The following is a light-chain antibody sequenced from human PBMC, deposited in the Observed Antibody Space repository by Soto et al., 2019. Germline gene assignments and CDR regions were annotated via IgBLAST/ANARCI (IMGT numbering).Light chain of an antibody. V-gene: IGKV3-20*01. Sequence: EIVLTQSPGTLSLSPGERATLSCRASQSVSSSFLAWYQQKPGQAPRLLIYGASSRATRIPDRFSGSGSGTDFALPISRLEPDDFAVYYCQQSGSFPLTFGRETELEIK. CDR3: QQSGSFPLT. CDR2: GAS. J-gene: IGKJ2*01. CDR1: QSVSSSF.